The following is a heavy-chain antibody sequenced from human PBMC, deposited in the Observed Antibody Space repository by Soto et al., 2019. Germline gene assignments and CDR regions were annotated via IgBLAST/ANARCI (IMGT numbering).Heavy chain of an antibody. CDR1: GFTFSRYA. J-gene: IGHJ4*02. D-gene: IGHD3-22*01. CDR2: ISYDGSNK. Sequence: PGGSLRLSCAASGFTFSRYAMYWVRQAPGKGLEWVTIISYDGSNKYYADSVKGRFTISRDNSKNTLYLQMNSLRAEDTAVYYCARILFYYDSSGDIDYWGQGTLVTVS. CDR3: ARILFYYDSSGDIDY. V-gene: IGHV3-30-3*01.